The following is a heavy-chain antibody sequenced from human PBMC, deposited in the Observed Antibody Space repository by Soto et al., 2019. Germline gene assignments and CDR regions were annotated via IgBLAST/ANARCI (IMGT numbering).Heavy chain of an antibody. V-gene: IGHV4-34*01. Sequence: KTSETLSLTCAVYGGSLSGYYWSWICQPPGKGLQWIGEINHSGSTNYNPPLKSRVTISVDTSKNQLSLNLSSVTAADTAVYYCARGARSYYDNYGTAKNWFDPWGQGTLVTVSS. D-gene: IGHD3-22*01. CDR3: ARGARSYYDNYGTAKNWFDP. CDR1: GGSLSGYY. J-gene: IGHJ5*02. CDR2: INHSGST.